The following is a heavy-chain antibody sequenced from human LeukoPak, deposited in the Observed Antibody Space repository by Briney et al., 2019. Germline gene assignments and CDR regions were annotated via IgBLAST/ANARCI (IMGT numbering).Heavy chain of an antibody. CDR1: GFTFSTYT. D-gene: IGHD6-13*01. J-gene: IGHJ4*02. CDR2: IKQDGSEK. V-gene: IGHV3-7*03. Sequence: GGSLRLSCAASGFTFSTYTMYWVRHPPGKGLEWVANIKQDGSEKYYVDSVKGRFTISRDNAKNSLYLQMNSLRAEDTAVYYCARDRYSSSFPYYWGQGTLVTVSS. CDR3: ARDRYSSSFPYY.